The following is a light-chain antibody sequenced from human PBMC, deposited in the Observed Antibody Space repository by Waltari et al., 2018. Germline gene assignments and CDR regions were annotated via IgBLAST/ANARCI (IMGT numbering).Light chain of an antibody. J-gene: IGKJ5*01. CDR1: QSVSSY. CDR2: DAS. V-gene: IGKV3-11*01. Sequence: EIVFIQSPATLSLFPGDRATIPCRAIQSVSSYLAWYQQKPRQAPTLLIYDASNRTTGTPARFSGSGSGTDFTLTISSLEPEDFAVYYCQQRSNWPPITFGQGTRLEIK. CDR3: QQRSNWPPIT.